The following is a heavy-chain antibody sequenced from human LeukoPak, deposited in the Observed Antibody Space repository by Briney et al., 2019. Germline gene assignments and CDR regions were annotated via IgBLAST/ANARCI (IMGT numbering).Heavy chain of an antibody. CDR2: ISSSSSYI. J-gene: IGHJ4*02. D-gene: IGHD2-15*01. CDR1: GFTFSSYS. CDR3: ARLGGVVVAAYFDY. Sequence: GGSLRLSCAASGFTFSSYSMNWVRQAPGKGLEWVSSISSSSSYIYYADSVKGRFTISRDNAKNSLYLQMNSLRAEDTAVYYCARLGGVVVAAYFDYWGQGTLVTVSS. V-gene: IGHV3-21*01.